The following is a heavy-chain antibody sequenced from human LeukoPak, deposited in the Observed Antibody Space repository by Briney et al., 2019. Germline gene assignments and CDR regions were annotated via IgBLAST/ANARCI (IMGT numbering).Heavy chain of an antibody. CDR1: GGTFSSYA. J-gene: IGHJ5*02. CDR3: ARDFHPYYDFWSGYYMRFDNWFDP. CDR2: IIPILGIA. D-gene: IGHD3-3*01. Sequence: SVKVSCKASGGTFSSYAISWVRQAPGQGLEWMGRIIPILGIANYAQKFQGRVTITADKSTSTAYMELSSLRAEDTAVYYCARDFHPYYDFWSGYYMRFDNWFDPWGQGTLVTVSS. V-gene: IGHV1-69*04.